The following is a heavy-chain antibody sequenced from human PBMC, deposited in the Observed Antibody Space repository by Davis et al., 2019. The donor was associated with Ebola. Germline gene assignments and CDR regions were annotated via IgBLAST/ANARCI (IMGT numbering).Heavy chain of an antibody. J-gene: IGHJ4*02. CDR1: GFTFSNAW. Sequence: PGGSLRLSCAASGFTFSNAWMTWVRQAPGKGLEWVGCILGKGHGGAIDYAAPVKGRFTISRDDSKNTLYLQMDSLKPEDTALYYCTSAPDNIPSADPGYWGQGTLVTVSS. D-gene: IGHD6-13*01. CDR3: TSAPDNIPSADPGY. V-gene: IGHV3-15*01. CDR2: ILGKGHGGAI.